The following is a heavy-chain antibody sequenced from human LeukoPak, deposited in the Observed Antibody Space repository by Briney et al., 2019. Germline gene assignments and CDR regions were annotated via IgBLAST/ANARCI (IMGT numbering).Heavy chain of an antibody. Sequence: ASVKASCKASGYTFTSYYMHWVRQAPGQGLEWMGIINPSGGSTSYAQKFQGRVTMTRDTSTSTVYMELSSLRSEDTAVYYCARTTPIAPAAAGAFGYWGQGTLVTVSS. J-gene: IGHJ4*02. CDR1: GYTFTSYY. CDR3: ARTTPIAPAAAGAFGY. V-gene: IGHV1-46*01. CDR2: INPSGGST. D-gene: IGHD2-2*01.